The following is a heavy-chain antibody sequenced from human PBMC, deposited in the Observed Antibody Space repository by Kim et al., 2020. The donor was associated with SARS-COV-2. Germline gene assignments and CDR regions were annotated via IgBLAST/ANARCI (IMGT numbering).Heavy chain of an antibody. CDR3: ARMCSSWFGSAYFDY. J-gene: IGHJ4*02. Sequence: PPLQSRVTISVDTSKNQFSLKLSSVTAADTAVYYCARMCSSWFGSAYFDYWGQGTLVTVSS. D-gene: IGHD6-13*01. V-gene: IGHV4-4*09.